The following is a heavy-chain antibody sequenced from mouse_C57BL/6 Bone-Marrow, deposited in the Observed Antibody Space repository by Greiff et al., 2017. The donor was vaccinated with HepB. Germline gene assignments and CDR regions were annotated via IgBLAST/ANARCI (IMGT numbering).Heavy chain of an antibody. J-gene: IGHJ4*01. D-gene: IGHD1-2*01. CDR3: ARDKDYYGAMDY. CDR1: GYTFTSYA. V-gene: IGHV1-85*01. CDR2: ISPRDGST. Sequence: QVQLQQSGPELVKPGASVKLSCKASGYTFTSYAITWVKQRPGQGLEWIGWISPRDGSTKYNEKVKGRATFTVDTSSSTAYMEISSLTSEDSAVYFCARDKDYYGAMDYWGQGTSVTVSS.